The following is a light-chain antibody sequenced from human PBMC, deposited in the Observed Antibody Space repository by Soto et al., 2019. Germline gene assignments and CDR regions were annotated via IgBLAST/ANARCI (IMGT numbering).Light chain of an antibody. CDR3: QQYNSYSPLT. CDR1: QSISSW. J-gene: IGKJ4*01. Sequence: DIQMTQSPSTLSASVGDSFTITCRASQSISSWLAWYQQKPGKAPKLLIYDASSLESGVPSRFSGSGSGTEFTLTISSLQPDDFATYYCQQYNSYSPLTFGGGTKVDIK. V-gene: IGKV1-5*01. CDR2: DAS.